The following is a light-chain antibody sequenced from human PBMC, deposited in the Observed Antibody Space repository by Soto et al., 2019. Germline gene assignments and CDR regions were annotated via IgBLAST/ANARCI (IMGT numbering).Light chain of an antibody. J-gene: IGLJ1*01. V-gene: IGLV2-14*01. CDR2: DVS. CDR1: SSDVGGYKY. Sequence: QSALTQPASVSVSPGQSISISCTGTSSDVGGYKYVSWYQQHPGKAPKLMIYDVSSRPSGVSNRFSGSKSGNTASLTISGLQAEDEADYYCSSYTSISLYVFGTGTKVTVL. CDR3: SSYTSISLYV.